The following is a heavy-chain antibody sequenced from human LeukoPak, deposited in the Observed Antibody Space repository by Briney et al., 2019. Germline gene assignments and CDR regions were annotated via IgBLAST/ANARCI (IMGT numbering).Heavy chain of an antibody. CDR3: ARVQGGGYSYGYADYYYYGMDV. CDR2: INPNSGGT. J-gene: IGHJ6*02. Sequence: ASVKVSCKASGYTFTGYYMHWVRQAPGQGLEWMGWINPNSGGTNYAQKFQGWVTMTRDTSISTAYMELSRLRSDDTAVYYCARVQGGGYSYGYADYYYYGMDVWGQGTTVTVSS. V-gene: IGHV1-2*04. CDR1: GYTFTGYY. D-gene: IGHD5-18*01.